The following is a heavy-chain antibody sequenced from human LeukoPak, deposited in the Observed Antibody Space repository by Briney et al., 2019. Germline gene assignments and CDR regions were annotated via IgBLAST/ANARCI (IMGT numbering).Heavy chain of an antibody. V-gene: IGHV3-23*01. D-gene: IGHD3-22*01. CDR3: AKDPQTYYDSSGYYYAGDY. Sequence: GGSLRLSCAASGFTFSSYAMSWVRQAPGKGLEWVSAISGSGGSTYYADSVKGRFTISRDNSENTLYLQMNSLRAEDTAVYYCAKDPQTYYDSSGYYYAGDYWGQGTLVTVSS. CDR2: ISGSGGST. CDR1: GFTFSSYA. J-gene: IGHJ4*02.